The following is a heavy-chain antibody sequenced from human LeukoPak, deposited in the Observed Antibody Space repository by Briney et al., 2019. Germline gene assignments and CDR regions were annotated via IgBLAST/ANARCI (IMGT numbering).Heavy chain of an antibody. CDR3: ARDYDVLTAYPPTQLFDP. CDR1: DYSISSGYY. J-gene: IGHJ5*02. D-gene: IGHD3-9*01. CDR2: IYHSGST. Sequence: SETLSLTCTVSDYSISSGYYWGWIRQPPGKGLEWIGSIYHSGSTYYNPSLKSRVTMSVDTSKNQFSLKLNSVTAADTAVYYCARDYDVLTAYPPTQLFDPWGQGTLVTVSS. V-gene: IGHV4-38-2*02.